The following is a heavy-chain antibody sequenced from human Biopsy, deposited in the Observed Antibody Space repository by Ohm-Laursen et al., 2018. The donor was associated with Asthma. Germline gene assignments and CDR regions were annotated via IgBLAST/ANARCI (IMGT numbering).Heavy chain of an antibody. CDR1: GYNFISFA. V-gene: IGHV1-3*04. Sequence: SVKVSCKASGYNFISFAIHWVRQAPGQRLEWMGWVNTGNGDTKYSQKFQGRVTITRDTSASTAYMELRSLRSEDTATYYCARTYYDFLTGQVKDVPGVWGQGTMVTVSS. CDR2: VNTGNGDT. D-gene: IGHD3-9*01. J-gene: IGHJ3*01. CDR3: ARTYYDFLTGQVKDVPGV.